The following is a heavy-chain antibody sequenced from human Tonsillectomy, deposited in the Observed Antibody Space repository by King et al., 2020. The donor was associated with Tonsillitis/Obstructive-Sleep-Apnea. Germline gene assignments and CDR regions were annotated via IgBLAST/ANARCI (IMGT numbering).Heavy chain of an antibody. D-gene: IGHD3-16*01. Sequence: VQLVESGGGVVQPGRSLRLSCAASGFTFSSHGMHWVRQAPGKGLEWVAVIWYDGSNKYYVDSVKGRFTISRDNSKSTLYLQMNSLRVEDTAVYYCVRWGNFKVLDIWGRGKMVTVSS. CDR1: GFTFSSHG. CDR3: VRWGNFKVLDI. J-gene: IGHJ3*02. V-gene: IGHV3-33*01. CDR2: IWYDGSNK.